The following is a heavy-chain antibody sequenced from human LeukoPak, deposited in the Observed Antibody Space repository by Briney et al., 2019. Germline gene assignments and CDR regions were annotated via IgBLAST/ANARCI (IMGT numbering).Heavy chain of an antibody. J-gene: IGHJ4*02. CDR1: GYTFSDFY. V-gene: IGHV1-2*02. CDR2: ITPKSGDT. D-gene: IGHD3-3*02. CDR3: ARVRLADERAWAY. Sequence: ASVKVSFKASGYTFSDFYIHWVRQAPGQGLEYVGWITPKSGDTYSPQRFQGRVTMTRDASISTAYMELSSLRSDDTAVYFCARVRLADERAWAYWGQGTLVTVSS.